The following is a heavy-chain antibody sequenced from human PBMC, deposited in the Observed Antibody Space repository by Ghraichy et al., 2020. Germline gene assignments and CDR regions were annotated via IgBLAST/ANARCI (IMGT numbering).Heavy chain of an antibody. Sequence: SETLSFTCTVSGDSISSYYWSWIRQPAGKGLEWIGRFYISGNTNYNPSLKSRVSMSGDTSKNQFSLKLTSVTAADSAVYYCARVSRSCSGGVCYSDGVLDYWGQGILVTVSS. CDR2: FYISGNT. V-gene: IGHV4-4*07. D-gene: IGHD2-15*01. J-gene: IGHJ4*02. CDR3: ARVSRSCSGGVCYSDGVLDY. CDR1: GDSISSYY.